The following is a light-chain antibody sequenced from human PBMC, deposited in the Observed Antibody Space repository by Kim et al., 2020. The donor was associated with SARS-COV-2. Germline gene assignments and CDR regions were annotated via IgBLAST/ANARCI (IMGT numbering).Light chain of an antibody. Sequence: QSALTQPASVSGSPGQSITISCTGTSSDVGSYNLVSWYQQHPGKAPKLMIYEVSKRPSGVPNRFSGSKSGNTASLTISGLQAEDEADYYCCSYVVFG. CDR3: CSYVV. CDR2: EVS. CDR1: SSDVGSYNL. J-gene: IGLJ2*01. V-gene: IGLV2-23*02.